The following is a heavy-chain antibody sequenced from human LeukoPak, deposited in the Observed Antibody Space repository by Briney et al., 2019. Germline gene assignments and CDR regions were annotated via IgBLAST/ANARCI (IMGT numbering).Heavy chain of an antibody. Sequence: GASVKVSCKASGYTFTSYGISWVRQAPGQGLEWMGWTSAYNGNTIYAQKLQGRVTMTTDTSTSTAYMELRSLRSDDTAVYYCARGGPARTREPFDPWGQGTLVTVSS. CDR2: TSAYNGNT. J-gene: IGHJ5*02. D-gene: IGHD1-14*01. CDR3: ARGGPARTREPFDP. CDR1: GYTFTSYG. V-gene: IGHV1-18*04.